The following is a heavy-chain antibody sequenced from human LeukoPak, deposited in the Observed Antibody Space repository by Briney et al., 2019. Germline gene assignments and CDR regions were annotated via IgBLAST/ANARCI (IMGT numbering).Heavy chain of an antibody. CDR1: GFTFSSYW. CDR3: AKGSGLYYYYYMDV. D-gene: IGHD3-10*01. V-gene: IGHV3-7*03. CDR2: IKQDGSEK. J-gene: IGHJ6*03. Sequence: GGSLRLSCAASGFTFSSYWMSWVRQAPGKGLEWVANIKQDGSEKYYVDSVKGRFTISRDNAMNSLYLQMNSLRVEDMALYYCAKGSGLYYYYYMDVWGKGTTVTVSS.